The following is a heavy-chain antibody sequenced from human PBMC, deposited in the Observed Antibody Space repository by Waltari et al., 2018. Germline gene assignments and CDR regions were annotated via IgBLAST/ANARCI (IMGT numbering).Heavy chain of an antibody. CDR3: ARDNRSGWYHFDY. J-gene: IGHJ4*02. CDR2: ISYDGSNK. Sequence: QVQLVESGGGVVQPGRSLRLSCAASGFTFSSYAMHWVRQAPGKGLEWVAVISYDGSNKYYADSVKGRFTISRDNSKNTLYLQMNSLRAEDTAVYYCARDNRSGWYHFDYWGQGTLVTVSS. D-gene: IGHD6-19*01. CDR1: GFTFSSYA. V-gene: IGHV3-30-3*01.